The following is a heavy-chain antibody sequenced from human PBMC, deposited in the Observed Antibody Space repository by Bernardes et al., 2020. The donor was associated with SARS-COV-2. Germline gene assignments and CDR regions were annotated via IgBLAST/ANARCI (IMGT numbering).Heavy chain of an antibody. V-gene: IGHV1-18*01. D-gene: IGHD2-21*01. J-gene: IGHJ6*02. CDR3: ARVGCGGDCYPNPRPYYYYGMDV. Sequence: GHGLEWMGWISGYNGNTYYAQKLQDRVTMTTDTSKSTAHMELRSLRSDDTAVYYCARVGCGGDCYPNPRPYYYYGMDVWGQGTTVTVSS. CDR2: ISGYNGNT.